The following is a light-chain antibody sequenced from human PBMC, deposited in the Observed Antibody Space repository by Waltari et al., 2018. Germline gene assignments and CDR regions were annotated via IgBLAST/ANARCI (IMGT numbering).Light chain of an antibody. CDR3: QQRSNWPSLS. CDR2: DAY. J-gene: IGKJ4*01. CDR1: QSVRSF. V-gene: IGKV3-11*01. Sequence: EIVLTQSPATLSLSPGERVTLSCRASQSVRSFLAWFQQKPGQAPRPLIFDAYKRSTNIPARFSATGSGTDFTLTISSLWPEDFAVYYCQQRSNWPSLSFGGGTKVEIK.